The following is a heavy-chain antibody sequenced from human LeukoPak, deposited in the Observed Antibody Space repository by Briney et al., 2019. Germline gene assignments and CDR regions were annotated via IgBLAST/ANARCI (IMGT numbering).Heavy chain of an antibody. CDR1: GFTFSRHW. CDR2: IKQDASQ. Sequence: GGSLRLSCPSSGFTFSRHWMGWVRQAPGKGLEWVANIKQDASQYYVDSVRGRFIISRDNAKNSLSLQMNSLRLEDTAVYYCARGPDVGDRLDYFDYWGQGTLVTVSS. CDR3: ARGPDVGDRLDYFDY. J-gene: IGHJ4*02. V-gene: IGHV3-7*01. D-gene: IGHD4-17*01.